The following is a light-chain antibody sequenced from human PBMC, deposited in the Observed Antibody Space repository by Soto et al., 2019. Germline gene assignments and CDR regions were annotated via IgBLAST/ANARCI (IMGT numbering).Light chain of an antibody. CDR2: DVT. Sequence: QSALTQPASVFGSPGQSIAISCTGTSSDVGGYNYVSWYQQYPGKAPKLIIFDVTNRPSGVSDRFSGSKSGSTASLTISGLQADDEADYYCTSFAGSGTYVFGTGTKLTVL. CDR1: SSDVGGYNY. CDR3: TSFAGSGTYV. J-gene: IGLJ1*01. V-gene: IGLV2-14*01.